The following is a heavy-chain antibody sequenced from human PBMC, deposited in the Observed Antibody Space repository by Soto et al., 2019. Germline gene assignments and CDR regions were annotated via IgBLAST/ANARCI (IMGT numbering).Heavy chain of an antibody. Sequence: GESLKISCMGSGYSFTSYWIGWVRQMSGKGLEWMGIIYPGDSDTRYSPSFQGQVTISADKSISTAYLQWSSLKASDTAMYYCARHVRYCSSTSCYRYPDYYYYGMDVWGQGTTVTVSS. V-gene: IGHV5-51*01. CDR3: ARHVRYCSSTSCYRYPDYYYYGMDV. CDR1: GYSFTSYW. CDR2: IYPGDSDT. D-gene: IGHD2-2*02. J-gene: IGHJ6*02.